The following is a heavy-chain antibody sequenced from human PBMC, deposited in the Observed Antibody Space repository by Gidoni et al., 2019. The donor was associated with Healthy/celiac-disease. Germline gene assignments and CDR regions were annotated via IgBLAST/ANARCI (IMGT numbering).Heavy chain of an antibody. V-gene: IGHV4-39*01. CDR3: ARRPNYYDSSGYYYSPEDAFDI. D-gene: IGHD3-22*01. CDR2: ST. J-gene: IGHJ3*02. Sequence: STYYNPSLKSRVTISVDTSKNQFSLKLSSVTAADTAVYYCARRPNYYDSSGYYYSPEDAFDIWGQGTMVTVSS.